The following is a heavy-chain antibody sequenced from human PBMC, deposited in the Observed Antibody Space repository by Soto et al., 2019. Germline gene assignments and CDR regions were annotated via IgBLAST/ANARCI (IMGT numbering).Heavy chain of an antibody. CDR2: MNPNSGNT. V-gene: IGHV1-8*01. J-gene: IGHJ5*02. Sequence: QVQLVQSGAEVKKPGASVRVSCRASGYTFTKFDINWVPQATGQGLEWMGWMNPNSGNTGYAQKFQGRVTMTRNTYLSTANMELSNLRSEDTDVYYCVRGDYGDYSHWFDPWGQGTLVTVSS. CDR3: VRGDYGDYSHWFDP. CDR1: GYTFTKFD. D-gene: IGHD4-17*01.